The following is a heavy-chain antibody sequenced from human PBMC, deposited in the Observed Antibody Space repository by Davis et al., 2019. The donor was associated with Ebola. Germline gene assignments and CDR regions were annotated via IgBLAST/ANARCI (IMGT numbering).Heavy chain of an antibody. CDR1: EYSFSRCW. CDR3: ARHQDYDTPDY. Sequence: KVSCKGSEYSFSRCWIGWVRQMPGKGLEWMGIIYPGASDTLYSPSFQGQVTISADKSISTAYLQWSSLKASDTAMYYCARHQDYDTPDYWGQGTLVTVSS. V-gene: IGHV5-51*01. J-gene: IGHJ4*02. D-gene: IGHD3-22*01. CDR2: IYPGASDT.